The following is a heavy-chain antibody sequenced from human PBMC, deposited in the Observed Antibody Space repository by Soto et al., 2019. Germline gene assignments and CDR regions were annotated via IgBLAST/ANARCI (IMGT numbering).Heavy chain of an antibody. V-gene: IGHV1-69*01. Sequence: QMQLVQSGAEVKKPGSSVKVSCKASGGTFGNLGISWLRQAPGQGLEWMGGTIPIFDTPHYAEKFRDRLTFTADSTSAAYMELPSLSSADTATYYCTRDREDGAGTKYHWFDSCGQVNMVTVSS. CDR2: TIPIFDTP. J-gene: IGHJ5*01. CDR3: TRDREDGAGTKYHWFDS. CDR1: GGTFGNLG. D-gene: IGHD3-10*01.